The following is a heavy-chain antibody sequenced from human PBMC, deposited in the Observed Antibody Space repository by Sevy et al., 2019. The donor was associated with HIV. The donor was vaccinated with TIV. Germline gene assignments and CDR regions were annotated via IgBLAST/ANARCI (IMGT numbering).Heavy chain of an antibody. CDR3: TRGPRGGWAFDL. CDR2: FRSKGYGGTT. J-gene: IGHJ3*01. D-gene: IGHD3-16*01. Sequence: PGGSLRLSCTASGFTFGDYAMSWFRQAPGKGLEWVGLFRSKGYGGTTEYAASVKGRFIMSRDDSKSIAYLQMNSLKTEDTAVYYCTRGPRGGWAFDLWGQWTMVTVSS. CDR1: GFTFGDYA. V-gene: IGHV3-49*03.